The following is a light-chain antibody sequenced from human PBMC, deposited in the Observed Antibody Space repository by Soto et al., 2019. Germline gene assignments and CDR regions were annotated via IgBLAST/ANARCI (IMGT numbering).Light chain of an antibody. CDR2: GAS. V-gene: IGKV3-20*01. CDR1: QSVSSSY. J-gene: IGKJ1*01. Sequence: EIVLTQSPGTLSLSPGDRATLSCRASQSVSSSYLAWYQQKPGQAPGLLIYGASSRATGIPDRFSGSGSGTDFTLTISRLEPEDFAVYYCQQYGSSRTWTFGQGTKVDIK. CDR3: QQYGSSRTWT.